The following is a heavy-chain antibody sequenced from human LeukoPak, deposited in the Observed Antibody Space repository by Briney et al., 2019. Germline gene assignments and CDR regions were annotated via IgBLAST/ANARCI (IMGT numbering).Heavy chain of an antibody. CDR2: INHSGST. J-gene: IGHJ4*02. Sequence: SETLSLTCTVSGGSISSSSYYWGWIRQPPGKGLEWIGEINHSGSTNYNPSLKSRVTISVDTSKNQFSLKLSSVTAADTAVYYCARVGDFWSGSQPYFDYWGQGALVTVSS. D-gene: IGHD3-3*01. V-gene: IGHV4-39*07. CDR3: ARVGDFWSGSQPYFDY. CDR1: GGSISSSSYY.